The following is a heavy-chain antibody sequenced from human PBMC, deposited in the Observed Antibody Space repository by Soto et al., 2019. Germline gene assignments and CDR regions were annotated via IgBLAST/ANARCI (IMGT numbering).Heavy chain of an antibody. V-gene: IGHV3-13*01. D-gene: IGHD5-12*01. CDR1: GFTLSSYD. Sequence: EVQLVESGGGLVQPGGSLRLSCAASGFTLSSYDMHWVRQATGKGLEWVSAIDIAGDTYYPDSVKGRFTISREKAKNSLYLQMNSLRADDTAVYYCARAARWLQSRYFDLWGRGTLVTVSS. CDR2: IDIAGDT. CDR3: ARAARWLQSRYFDL. J-gene: IGHJ2*01.